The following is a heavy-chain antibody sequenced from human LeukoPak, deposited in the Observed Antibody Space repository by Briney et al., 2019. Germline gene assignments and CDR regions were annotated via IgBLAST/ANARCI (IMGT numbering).Heavy chain of an antibody. J-gene: IGHJ5*02. D-gene: IGHD6-19*01. CDR1: GFTFSDYY. CDR2: ISSSGSTI. V-gene: IGHV3-11*01. Sequence: GGSLRLSCAASGFTFSDYYMSWIRQAPGKGLEWVSYISSSGSTIFYADSVKGRFTISRDNAKNSLYLQMNSLRAEDTAVYYCARHQGSGWYQIWFDPWGQGSLVIVSS. CDR3: ARHQGSGWYQIWFDP.